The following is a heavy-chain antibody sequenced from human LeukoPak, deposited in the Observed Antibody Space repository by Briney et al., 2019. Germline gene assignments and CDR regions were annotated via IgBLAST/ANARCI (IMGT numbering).Heavy chain of an antibody. D-gene: IGHD4-17*01. CDR2: IRSKAYGGTT. V-gene: IGHV3-49*03. J-gene: IGHJ6*02. Sequence: GGSLRLSCTASGFTFGDYAMSWFRQAPGEGLEWVGFIRSKAYGGTTEYAASVKGRFTISRDDSKSIAYLQMNSLKTEDTAVYYCTRLYGKHGMDVWGQGTTVTVSS. CDR1: GFTFGDYA. CDR3: TRLYGKHGMDV.